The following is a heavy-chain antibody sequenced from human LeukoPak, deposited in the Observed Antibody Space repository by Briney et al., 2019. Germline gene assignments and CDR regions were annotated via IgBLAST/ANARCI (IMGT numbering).Heavy chain of an antibody. CDR1: GGSFSDYY. D-gene: IGHD4-4*01. Sequence: SETLSLTCAVSGGSFSDYYWSWIRQPPGKGLEWIGEIADSGSTNYNPSLKSRVTLSVDTSKNQFSLNLTSLTAADTAVYYCAKDRQYSHYYYGMDVWGQGTTVTVSS. CDR3: AKDRQYSHYYYGMDV. CDR2: IADSGST. J-gene: IGHJ6*02. V-gene: IGHV4-34*01.